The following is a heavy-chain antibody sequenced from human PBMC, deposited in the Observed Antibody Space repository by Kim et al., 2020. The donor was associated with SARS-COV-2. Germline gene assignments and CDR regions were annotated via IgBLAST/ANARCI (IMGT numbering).Heavy chain of an antibody. CDR2: IWYDGSNK. J-gene: IGHJ6*02. CDR1: GFTFSSYG. Sequence: GGSLRLSCAASGFTFSSYGMHWVRQAPGKGLEWVAVIWYDGSNKYYADSVKGRFTISRDNSKNTLYLQMNSLRAEDTAVYYCAREEGAYDFWSGYYRRYYYYGMDVWGQGTTVTVSS. CDR3: AREEGAYDFWSGYYRRYYYYGMDV. V-gene: IGHV3-33*01. D-gene: IGHD3-3*01.